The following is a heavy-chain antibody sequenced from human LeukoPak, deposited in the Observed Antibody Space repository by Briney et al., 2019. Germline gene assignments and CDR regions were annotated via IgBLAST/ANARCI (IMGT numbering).Heavy chain of an antibody. CDR2: ISSSSSYI. J-gene: IGHJ4*02. CDR3: ARAAGQLDDY. V-gene: IGHV3-21*01. D-gene: IGHD6-13*01. CDR1: GFTFSSYS. Sequence: GGSLRLSCAASGFTFSSYSMNWVRQAPGKGLEWVSSISSSSSYIYYADSVKGRFTISRVNAKNSLYLQMNSLRAEDTAVYYCARAAGQLDDYWGQGTLVTVSS.